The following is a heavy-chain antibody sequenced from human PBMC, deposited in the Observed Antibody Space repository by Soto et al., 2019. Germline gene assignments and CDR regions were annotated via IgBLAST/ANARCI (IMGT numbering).Heavy chain of an antibody. D-gene: IGHD3-10*01. V-gene: IGHV3-15*01. Sequence: GESLKISCAASGFTFSNAWMSWVRQAPGKGLEWVGRIKSKTDGGTTDYAAPVKGRFTISRDDSKNTLYLQMNSLKTEDTAVYYCTTGTTMVRGVIIHYYYMDVWGKGTTVTVSS. CDR1: GFTFSNAW. CDR3: TTGTTMVRGVIIHYYYMDV. J-gene: IGHJ6*03. CDR2: IKSKTDGGTT.